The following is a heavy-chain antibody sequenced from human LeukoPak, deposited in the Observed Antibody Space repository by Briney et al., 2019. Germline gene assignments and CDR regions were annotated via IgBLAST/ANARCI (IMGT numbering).Heavy chain of an antibody. V-gene: IGHV4-30-4*01. CDR3: ALRYSCGYSLDY. CDR1: GGSISSGDYY. J-gene: IGHJ4*02. D-gene: IGHD5-18*01. Sequence: SETLSLTCTVSGGSISSGDYYWSWIRQPPGKGLEWIGYIYYSGSTYYNPSLKSRVTISVDTSKSQFSLKLSSVTAADTAVYYCALRYSCGYSLDYWGQGTLVTVFS. CDR2: IYYSGST.